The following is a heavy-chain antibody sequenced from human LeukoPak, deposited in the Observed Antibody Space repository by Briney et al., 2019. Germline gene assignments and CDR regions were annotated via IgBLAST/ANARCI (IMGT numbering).Heavy chain of an antibody. CDR2: INHSGST. V-gene: IGHV4-34*01. Sequence: SETLSLTYAVYGGSFSGYYWSWIRQPPGKGLEWIGEINHSGSTNYNPSLKSRVTISVDTSKNQFSLKLSSVTAADTAVYYCARGVSRFQQRKKFDYWGQGTLVTVSS. CDR1: GGSFSGYY. CDR3: ARGVSRFQQRKKFDY. J-gene: IGHJ4*02. D-gene: IGHD6-25*01.